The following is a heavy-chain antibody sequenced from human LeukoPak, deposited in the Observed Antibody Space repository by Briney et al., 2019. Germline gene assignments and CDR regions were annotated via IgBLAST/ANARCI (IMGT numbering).Heavy chain of an antibody. D-gene: IGHD6-6*01. CDR3: ARYLAAPYDAFDI. V-gene: IGHV1-2*02. CDR2: INANSGGT. CDR1: GYTFTGYY. Sequence: ASVKVSCKASGYTFTGYYIHWVRQAPGQGLEWMGWINANSGGTNYVQKFQGRVAMTRDTSVSTAYMELSRLRFDDTAVYYCARYLAAPYDAFDIWGQGTMVIVSS. J-gene: IGHJ3*02.